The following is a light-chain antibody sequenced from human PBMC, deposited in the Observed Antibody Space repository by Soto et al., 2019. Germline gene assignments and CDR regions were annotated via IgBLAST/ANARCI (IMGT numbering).Light chain of an antibody. J-gene: IGKJ1*01. CDR3: QHYNSYSEP. CDR1: QTISSW. V-gene: IGKV1-5*03. Sequence: DIQMTQSPSALSGSVGDKVTITCRARQTISSWLAWYQQKPGKAPKLLIYKASTLKSGVPSRFSGSGSGTEFTLTISSLQPDDFATYYCQHYNSYSEPFGQGTKVDIK. CDR2: KAS.